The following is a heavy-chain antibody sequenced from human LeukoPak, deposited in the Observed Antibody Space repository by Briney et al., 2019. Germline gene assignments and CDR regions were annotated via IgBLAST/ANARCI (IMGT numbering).Heavy chain of an antibody. CDR3: ARGLSIEGYNFNY. J-gene: IGHJ4*02. D-gene: IGHD5-24*01. CDR1: GYTFTDYY. CDR2: IIPNNGGT. Sequence: ASVKVSCKASGYTFTDYYIHWLRQARGQGLEWMGWIIPNNGGTNYAPKFRGRVTMTRDTSISTAYMKLSRLRSDGTAVYYCARGLSIEGYNFNYWGQGTLVTVSS. V-gene: IGHV1-2*02.